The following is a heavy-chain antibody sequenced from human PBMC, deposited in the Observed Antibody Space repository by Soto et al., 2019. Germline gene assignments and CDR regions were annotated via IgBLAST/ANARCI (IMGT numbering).Heavy chain of an antibody. CDR2: IYYSGST. CDR3: ARDSAIFGEWRWFDP. D-gene: IGHD3-3*01. Sequence: SETLSPTCTVSGGSISSGGYYWSWIRQHPGKGLEWIGYIYYSGSTYYNPSLKSRVTISVDTSKNQFSPKLSSVTAADTAVYYCARDSAIFGEWRWFDPWGQGTLVTVSS. CDR1: GGSISSGGYY. J-gene: IGHJ5*02. V-gene: IGHV4-31*03.